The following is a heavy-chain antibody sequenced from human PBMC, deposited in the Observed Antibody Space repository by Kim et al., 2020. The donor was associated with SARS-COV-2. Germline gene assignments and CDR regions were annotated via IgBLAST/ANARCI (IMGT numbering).Heavy chain of an antibody. Sequence: GGSLRLSCAASGFTFSSYGMHWVRQAPGKGLEWVAVIWYDGSNKYYADSVKGRFTISRDNSKNTLYLQMNSLRAEDTAVYYCARDDYDFWSGYYEVDYWGRGTLVTVSS. J-gene: IGHJ4*02. CDR3: ARDDYDFWSGYYEVDY. CDR2: IWYDGSNK. D-gene: IGHD3-3*01. V-gene: IGHV3-33*01. CDR1: GFTFSSYG.